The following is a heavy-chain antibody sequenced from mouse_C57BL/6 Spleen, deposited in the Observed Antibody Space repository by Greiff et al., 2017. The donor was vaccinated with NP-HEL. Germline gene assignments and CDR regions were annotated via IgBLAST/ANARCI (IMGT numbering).Heavy chain of an antibody. CDR1: GYTFTDYE. CDR3: TRWGYYGSSYPYYAMDY. Sequence: QIQLQQSGAELVRPGASVTLSCKASGYTFTDYEMHWVKQTPVHGLEWIGAIDPETGGTAYNQKFKGKAILTADKSSSTAYMELRSLTSEDSAVYYCTRWGYYGSSYPYYAMDYWGQGTSVTVSS. CDR2: IDPETGGT. V-gene: IGHV1-15*01. D-gene: IGHD1-1*01. J-gene: IGHJ4*01.